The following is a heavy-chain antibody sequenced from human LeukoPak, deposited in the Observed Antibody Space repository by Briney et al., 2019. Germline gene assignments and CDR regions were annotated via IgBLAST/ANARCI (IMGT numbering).Heavy chain of an antibody. Sequence: SETLSLTCAVYGGSFSGYYWSWIRQPPGKGLEWIGEINHSGSTNYNPSLKSRVTISVDTSKNQFSLKLSSVTAADTAVYYCARGRKCSGGSCTKTKYYYYYMDVWGKGTTVTVSS. J-gene: IGHJ6*03. CDR1: GGSFSGYY. CDR2: INHSGST. D-gene: IGHD2-15*01. V-gene: IGHV4-34*01. CDR3: ARGRKCSGGSCTKTKYYYYYMDV.